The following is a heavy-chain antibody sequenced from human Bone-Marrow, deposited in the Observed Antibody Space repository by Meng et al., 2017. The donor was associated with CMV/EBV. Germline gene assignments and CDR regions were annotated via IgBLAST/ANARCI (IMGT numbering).Heavy chain of an antibody. D-gene: IGHD5-24*01. Sequence: GESLKISCAASGFTFSSYGMHWVRQAPGKGLEWVAFIRYDGSNKYYADSVKGRFTISRDNAKNSLYLQMNSLRAEDTAVYYCARERWGVGNWFDPWGQGTLVTVSS. CDR3: ARERWGVGNWFDP. CDR2: IRYDGSNK. V-gene: IGHV3-30*02. CDR1: GFTFSSYG. J-gene: IGHJ5*02.